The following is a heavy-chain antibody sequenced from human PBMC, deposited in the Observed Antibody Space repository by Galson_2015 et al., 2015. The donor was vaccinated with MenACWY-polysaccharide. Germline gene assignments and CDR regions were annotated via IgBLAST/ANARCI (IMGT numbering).Heavy chain of an antibody. D-gene: IGHD6-19*01. CDR1: GDSITSGGYF. Sequence: TLSLTCTVSGDSITSGGYFWSWIRQHPGEGLEWIASISYDGGTYYNPSLKSRVTISVDTPKNQFSLKLNSVTAADTAVYYCAGLMAGFPFGWFDPWGQGTLVTVSA. CDR2: ISYDGGT. J-gene: IGHJ5*02. V-gene: IGHV4-31*03. CDR3: AGLMAGFPFGWFDP.